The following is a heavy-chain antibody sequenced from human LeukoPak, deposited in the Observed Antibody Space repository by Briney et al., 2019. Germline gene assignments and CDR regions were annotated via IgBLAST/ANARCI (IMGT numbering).Heavy chain of an antibody. CDR1: GFGFSSYG. D-gene: IGHD4-17*01. CDR2: IRYDGSNK. CDR3: AKDSSDYGDYVRLLSYYYMDV. Sequence: GGSLRLSCAASGFGFSSYGMHWVRQAPGKGLEWVAFIRYDGSNKYYADSVKGRFTISRDNSKNTLYLQMNSLRAEDTAVYYCAKDSSDYGDYVRLLSYYYMDVWGKGTTVTISS. V-gene: IGHV3-30*02. J-gene: IGHJ6*03.